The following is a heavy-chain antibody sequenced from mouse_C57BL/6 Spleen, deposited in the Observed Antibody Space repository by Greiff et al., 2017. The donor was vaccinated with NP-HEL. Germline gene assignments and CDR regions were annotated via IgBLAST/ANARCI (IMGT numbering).Heavy chain of an antibody. D-gene: IGHD1-1*01. CDR2: ISSGSSTI. CDR1: GFTFSDYG. J-gene: IGHJ4*01. CDR3: ARGGLYGSSHYDAMDY. V-gene: IGHV5-17*01. Sequence: EVKLMESGGGLVKPGGSLKLSCAASGFTFSDYGMHWVRQAPEKGLEWVAYISSGSSTIYYADTVKGRFTISRDNAQNTLFLQMTRLRTKGTAMYYGARGGLYGSSHYDAMDYWGQGTSVTVSS.